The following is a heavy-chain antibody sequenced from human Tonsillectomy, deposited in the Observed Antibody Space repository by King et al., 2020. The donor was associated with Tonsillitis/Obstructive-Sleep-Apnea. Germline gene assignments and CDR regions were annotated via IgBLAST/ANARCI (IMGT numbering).Heavy chain of an antibody. V-gene: IGHV4-31*03. CDR1: GGSISSGGYY. D-gene: IGHD3-10*01. CDR2: IYYSGST. CDR3: ARTYYNGSGSYGHYYHMDV. J-gene: IGHJ6*03. Sequence: QLQESGPGLLKSSQTLSLTCTVSGGSISSGGYYWSWIRQHPGKGLDWIGYIYYSGSTYYHPFLKSRVTISVETSKNQFSLKLSSVTAADTAVYYCARTYYNGSGSYGHYYHMDVWGKGTTVTVSS.